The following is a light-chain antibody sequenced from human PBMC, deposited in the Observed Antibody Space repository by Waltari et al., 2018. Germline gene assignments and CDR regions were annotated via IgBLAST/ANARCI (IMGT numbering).Light chain of an antibody. J-gene: IGLJ3*02. CDR1: SDINVGDFN. V-gene: IGLV5-37*01. CDR3: MFWPSNVWV. Sequence: QPVLTQPPSSSASPGESARLTCTLPSDINVGDFNIYWYQQKPGSPPRFLLYYNSDSEKAQGSGVPGRFSGSKYASANAGILLISGLQSEDEADYYCMFWPSNVWVFGGGTKLTVL. CDR2: YNSDSEK.